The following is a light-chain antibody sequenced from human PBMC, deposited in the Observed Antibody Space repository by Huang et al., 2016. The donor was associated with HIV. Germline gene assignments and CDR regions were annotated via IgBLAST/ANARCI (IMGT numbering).Light chain of an antibody. CDR2: GAY. CDR1: QSVSSN. V-gene: IGKV3-15*01. Sequence: EIVMTQSPATLSVSPGERATLSCRASQSVSSNLAWYQQKPGQAPRLLIYGAYTRATGIPDRFSGSGSGTEFTLTISSLQSEDFAVYYCQQYNNWPPKITFGQGTRLEIK. J-gene: IGKJ5*01. CDR3: QQYNNWPPKIT.